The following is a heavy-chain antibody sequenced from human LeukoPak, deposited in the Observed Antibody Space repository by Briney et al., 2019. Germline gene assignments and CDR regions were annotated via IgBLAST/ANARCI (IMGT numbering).Heavy chain of an antibody. CDR2: ISAYNGNT. D-gene: IGHD6-13*01. Sequence: ASVKVSCKASGYTFTSYGISWVRQAPGQGLEWMGWISAYNGNTNYAQKLQGRVTMTTDTSTSTAYMELRSLRSDDTAVCHCARSPGDSSSWYWDPNFDYWGQGTLVTVSS. V-gene: IGHV1-18*01. CDR1: GYTFTSYG. J-gene: IGHJ4*02. CDR3: ARSPGDSSSWYWDPNFDY.